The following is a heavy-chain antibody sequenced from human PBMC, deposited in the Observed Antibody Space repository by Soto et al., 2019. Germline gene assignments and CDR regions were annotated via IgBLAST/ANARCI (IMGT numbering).Heavy chain of an antibody. CDR2: IWYDGSNK. CDR1: GFTFSSYG. J-gene: IGHJ4*02. CDR3: ARDTTMIVSEYYVDY. Sequence: QVQLVESGGGVVQPGRSLRLSCAASGFTFSSYGMHWVRQAPGKGLEWVAVIWYDGSNKYYADSVKGRFNISRDNSKNTLYLQMNSLRAEDTAVDYCARDTTMIVSEYYVDYWGQGTLVTVSS. V-gene: IGHV3-33*01. D-gene: IGHD3-22*01.